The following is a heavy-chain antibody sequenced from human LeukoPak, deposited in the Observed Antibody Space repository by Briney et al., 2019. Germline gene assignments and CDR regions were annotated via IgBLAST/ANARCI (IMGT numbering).Heavy chain of an antibody. J-gene: IGHJ3*02. V-gene: IGHV3-23*01. D-gene: IGHD1-1*01. Sequence: GGSLRLSCSASGFNFGTSAMSWVRQAPGKGLEWVSAISGSGGDTYYAGSVKGRFTISRDNSKNTLYLQMNSLRAEDTAVYYCAKELIILPTGTVAFDIWAQGTMVPVSS. CDR2: ISGSGGDT. CDR3: AKELIILPTGTVAFDI. CDR1: GFNFGTSA.